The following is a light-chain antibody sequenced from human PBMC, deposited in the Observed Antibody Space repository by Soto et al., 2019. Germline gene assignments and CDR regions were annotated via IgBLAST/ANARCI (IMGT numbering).Light chain of an antibody. CDR3: QQYGSSPGT. Sequence: VLSQSPGRLSLSPGERATLSCRASQSVPSTYFAWYQQKSGQPPRLLISGTSNRATGIPDRFSGSGSGTDFALTISRVEPEDFAIYFCQQYGSSPGTFGQGTKVDIK. J-gene: IGKJ1*01. CDR2: GTS. V-gene: IGKV3-20*01. CDR1: QSVPSTY.